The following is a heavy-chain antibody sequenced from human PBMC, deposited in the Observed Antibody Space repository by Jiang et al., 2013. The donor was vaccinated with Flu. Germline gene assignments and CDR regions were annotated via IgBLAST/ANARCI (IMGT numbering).Heavy chain of an antibody. J-gene: IGHJ4*02. CDR3: AKDRAAGIGYSDH. Sequence: RSLRLSCASLWIHLQELWHRTGVRQXSRAKGLVWVAVISNDGGYTDYADSVKGRFTISRDNSKNTLFLQMNSLRAEDTAVYICAKDRAAGIGYSDHWGQGTLVTVSS. D-gene: IGHD6-13*01. CDR2: ISNDGGYT. V-gene: IGHV3-30*18. CDR1: IHLQELW.